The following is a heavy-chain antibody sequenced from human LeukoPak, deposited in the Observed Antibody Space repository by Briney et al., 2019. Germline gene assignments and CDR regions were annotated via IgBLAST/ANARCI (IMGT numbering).Heavy chain of an antibody. Sequence: ASVKVSCKVSGYTLTELSMHWVRQAPGKGLEWMGGFDPEDGETIYAQKFQGRVTMTEDTSTDTAYMELSSLRSEDTAVYYCATVPRDRARSGYYPDYGMDVWGQGTTVTVSS. CDR2: FDPEDGET. CDR1: GYTLTELS. CDR3: ATVPRDRARSGYYPDYGMDV. V-gene: IGHV1-24*01. J-gene: IGHJ6*02. D-gene: IGHD3-22*01.